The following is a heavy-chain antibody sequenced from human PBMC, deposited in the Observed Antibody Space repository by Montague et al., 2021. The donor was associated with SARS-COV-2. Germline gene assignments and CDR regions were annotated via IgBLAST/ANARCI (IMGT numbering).Heavy chain of an antibody. CDR1: GGSISSSNYF. V-gene: IGHV4-39*07. Sequence: SETLSLTCTVSGGSISSSNYFWGWIRQPPGKGLEWIGSIYFGGGTYYTPSLKSRVPITVDTSKNQFSLKLTSVPAVDSVVDWCARVVGRGFSGYDTEGGFDYWGQGTLVSVSS. D-gene: IGHD5-12*01. J-gene: IGHJ4*02. CDR3: ARVVGRGFSGYDTEGGFDY. CDR2: IYFGGGT.